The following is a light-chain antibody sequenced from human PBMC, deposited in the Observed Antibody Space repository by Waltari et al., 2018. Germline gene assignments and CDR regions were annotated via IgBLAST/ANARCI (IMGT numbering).Light chain of an antibody. CDR3: SSYTSSITYV. J-gene: IGLJ1*01. CDR2: DVS. V-gene: IGLV2-14*03. CDR1: SRDVGADNY. Sequence: QSVLTQHPSVSGSPGQSLTISCPGTSRDVGADNYVSWYQQHPGKAPKLMIYDVSNRPSGVSNRFSGSKSGNTASLTISGLQAEDEADYYCSSYTSSITYVFGTGTEVTVL.